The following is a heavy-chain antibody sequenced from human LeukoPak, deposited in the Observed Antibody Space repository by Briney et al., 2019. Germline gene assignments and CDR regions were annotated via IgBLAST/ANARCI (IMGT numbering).Heavy chain of an antibody. CDR1: GYSISSGYY. Sequence: PSETLSLTCAVSGYSISSGYYWGWIRQPPGKGLEWIGSIYHSRSTYYNPSLKSRVTISVDTSKNQFSLKLSSVTAADTAVYYCARVHYSKFDYWGQGTLVTVSS. CDR2: IYHSRST. J-gene: IGHJ4*02. CDR3: ARVHYSKFDY. D-gene: IGHD6-13*01. V-gene: IGHV4-38-2*01.